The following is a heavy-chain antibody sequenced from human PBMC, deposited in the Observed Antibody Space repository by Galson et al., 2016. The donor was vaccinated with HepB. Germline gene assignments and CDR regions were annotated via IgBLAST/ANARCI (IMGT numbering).Heavy chain of an antibody. J-gene: IGHJ6*02. Sequence: SLRLSCAASGFTFSTYGMHWVRQAPGKGLEWVGIIWHDGTNKYYADSVKGRFTISRDNSKNTMYLQINSLRVEDTAVYYCARVYYYYGVDVWGPGTTVTVSS. CDR3: ARVYYYYGVDV. V-gene: IGHV3-33*01. CDR2: IWHDGTNK. CDR1: GFTFSTYG.